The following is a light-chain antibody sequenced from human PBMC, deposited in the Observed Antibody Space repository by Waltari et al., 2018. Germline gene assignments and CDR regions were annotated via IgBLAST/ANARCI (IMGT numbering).Light chain of an antibody. CDR2: EDN. Sequence: SYELTQPPAVSVSPGQTARITCPGSALPRKNAYWYHQKSGQVPLLVIYEDNRRPSGIPERFSGSSSGTKATLTITGAQADDEGDYYCYSTDSGGDHRGVFGGGTRLTVL. CDR1: ALPRKN. V-gene: IGLV3-10*01. CDR3: YSTDSGGDHRGV. J-gene: IGLJ3*02.